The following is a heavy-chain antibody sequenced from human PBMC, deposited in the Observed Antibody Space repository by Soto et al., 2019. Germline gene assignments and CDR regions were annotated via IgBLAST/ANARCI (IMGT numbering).Heavy chain of an antibody. CDR1: GFTFSTYA. Sequence: PGGSLRLSCTASGFTFSTYAMNWVRQAPGKGLEWVSGISWNSGSIGYADSVKGRFTISRDNAKTSLYLQMNSLRADDTALYYCAKDIKYDIGAYSNFDYWGQGTLVTVSS. CDR2: ISWNSGSI. V-gene: IGHV3-9*01. J-gene: IGHJ4*02. CDR3: AKDIKYDIGAYSNFDY. D-gene: IGHD3-22*01.